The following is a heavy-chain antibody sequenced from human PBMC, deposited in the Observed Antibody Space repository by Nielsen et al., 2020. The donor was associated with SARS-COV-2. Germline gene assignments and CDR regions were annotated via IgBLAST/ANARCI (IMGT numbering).Heavy chain of an antibody. CDR2: FDPEYGGI. CDR1: GNTLSGLS. V-gene: IGHV1-24*01. J-gene: IGHJ4*02. Sequence: ASVKVSCKVSGNTLSGLSMHWVRQAPGQGLEWMGGFDPEYGGITYAQKFQGRVTMTEDTSTDTAYMELSSLRSEDSAVYYCASLPDDTSGLDFDSWGQGTLVAVSS. D-gene: IGHD3-22*01. CDR3: ASLPDDTSGLDFDS.